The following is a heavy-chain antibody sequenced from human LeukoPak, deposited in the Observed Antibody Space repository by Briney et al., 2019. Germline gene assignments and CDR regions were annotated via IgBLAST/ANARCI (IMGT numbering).Heavy chain of an antibody. Sequence: GGSLRLSCAASGFTVSSNYMSWVHQAPGKGLEWVSVIYSGGSTYYADSVKGRFTISRDNSKNTLYLQMNSLRAEDTAVYYCARLWSGYYGDYWGQGTLVTVSS. D-gene: IGHD3-3*01. CDR3: ARLWSGYYGDY. V-gene: IGHV3-53*01. CDR1: GFTVSSNY. J-gene: IGHJ4*02. CDR2: IYSGGST.